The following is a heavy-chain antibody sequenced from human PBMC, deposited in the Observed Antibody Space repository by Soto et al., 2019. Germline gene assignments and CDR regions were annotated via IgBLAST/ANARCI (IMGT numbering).Heavy chain of an antibody. CDR1: GGSISSSSYY. CDR3: ARLRRIAAGNPDY. Sequence: SEPLSLTCTVSGGSISSSSYYWGWIRQPPGKGLEWIGSIYYSGSTYYNPSLKSRVTISVDTSKNQFSLKLSSVTAADTAVYYCARLRRIAAGNPDYWGQGTLVTVSS. CDR2: IYYSGST. V-gene: IGHV4-39*01. D-gene: IGHD6-13*01. J-gene: IGHJ4*02.